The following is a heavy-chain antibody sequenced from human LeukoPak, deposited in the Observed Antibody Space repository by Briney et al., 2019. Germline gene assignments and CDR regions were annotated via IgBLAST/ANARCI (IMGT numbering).Heavy chain of an antibody. J-gene: IGHJ4*02. CDR3: ARKRALYYYGSGSYAY. Sequence: PSETLSLTCAVYGGSFSGYYWSWIRQPPGKGLEWIGEINHSGSTNYNPSLKSRVTISVDTPKNQFSLKLSSVTAADTAVYYCARKRALYYYGSGSYAYWGQGTLVTVSS. V-gene: IGHV4-34*01. D-gene: IGHD3-10*01. CDR1: GGSFSGYY. CDR2: INHSGST.